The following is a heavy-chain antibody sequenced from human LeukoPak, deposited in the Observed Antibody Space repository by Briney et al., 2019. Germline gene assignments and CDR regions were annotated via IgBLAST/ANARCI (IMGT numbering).Heavy chain of an antibody. CDR3: AREEDGYSYASVRGGFDL. D-gene: IGHD5-18*01. CDR2: INPSGGST. V-gene: IGHV1-46*01. CDR1: GYTFTSYD. Sequence: ASVRVSCKASGYTFTSYDINWVRQVTGQGLEWMGIINPSGGSTSYAQKFQGRVTMTRDTSTSTVYMELSSLRSEDTAVYYCAREEDGYSYASVRGGFDLWGRGSLATVSS. J-gene: IGHJ2*01.